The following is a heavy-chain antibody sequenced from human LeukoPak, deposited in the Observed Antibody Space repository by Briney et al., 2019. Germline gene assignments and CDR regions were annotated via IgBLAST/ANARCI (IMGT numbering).Heavy chain of an antibody. J-gene: IGHJ4*02. CDR3: VRSSGWNLGY. CDR2: IGSDNTTI. V-gene: IGHV3-48*04. CDR1: GFTFCKYT. Sequence: GGSLRLSVAASGFTFCKYTLNGVGKAQGKGRGGISYIGSDNTTIDYADSVKGRFTISRDNAKNTLYLQMNSLRAEDTAVYYCVRSSGWNLGYWGQGTLVTVSS. D-gene: IGHD6-19*01.